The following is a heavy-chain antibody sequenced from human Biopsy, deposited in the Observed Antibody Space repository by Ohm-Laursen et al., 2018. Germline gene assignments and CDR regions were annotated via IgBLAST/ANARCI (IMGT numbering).Heavy chain of an antibody. J-gene: IGHJ4*02. CDR2: ISPKSGGT. Sequence: ASVKVSCKASGFSFTGYYIHWVRQAPGQGLEWMGWISPKSGGTNYAQKFQGNITMTKNTSMSTAYMEMNSLRADDTAVYYCALAAAQTVTHFDYWGQGTLVTVSS. V-gene: IGHV1-2*02. CDR3: ALAAAQTVTHFDY. CDR1: GFSFTGYY. D-gene: IGHD4-17*01.